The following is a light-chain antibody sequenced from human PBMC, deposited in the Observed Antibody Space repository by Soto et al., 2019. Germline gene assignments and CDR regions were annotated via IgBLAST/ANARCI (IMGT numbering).Light chain of an antibody. Sequence: QSVLTQPPSASGTPGQRVTISCFGSNSNIGSNYVYWYQQLPGTAPKLLIYRDNQRPSGVPDRFSGSKSGTSASLAISGLRSEDEADYYCEAWDDSLSGPVFGGGTKLTVL. CDR3: EAWDDSLSGPV. CDR2: RDN. CDR1: NSNIGSNY. J-gene: IGLJ3*02. V-gene: IGLV1-47*01.